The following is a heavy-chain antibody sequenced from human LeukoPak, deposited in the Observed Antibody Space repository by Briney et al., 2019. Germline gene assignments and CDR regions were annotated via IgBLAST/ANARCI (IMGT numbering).Heavy chain of an antibody. V-gene: IGHV4-4*07. CDR3: AKTHCGGGSCDKFDS. CDR2: VYASATT. Sequence: PSETLSRTCTVSGASISTYFWSWIRQPAGKRMEWIGRVYASATTYYNPSLRSRVTLSIDTSKNQFSLSLNSVTAADTAVYYCAKTHCGGGSCDKFDSWGQGILDTVSS. J-gene: IGHJ5*01. CDR1: GASISTYF. D-gene: IGHD2-21*01.